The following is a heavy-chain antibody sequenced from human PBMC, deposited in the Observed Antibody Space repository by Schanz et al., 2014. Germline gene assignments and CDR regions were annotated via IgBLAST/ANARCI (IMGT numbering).Heavy chain of an antibody. V-gene: IGHV1-69*09. CDR1: GYTFTSYD. CDR3: ARGRGFYDY. J-gene: IGHJ4*02. D-gene: IGHD3-10*01. Sequence: QVLQVQSGSELKKPGTSVKVSCKASGYTFTSYDFNWVRQAPGQGLEWMGKIIPVLNIATYAQRFQGRVSITADTSTNTAYMELSSLTSEDTAVHYCARGRGFYDYWGQGTLVTVSS. CDR2: IIPVLNIA.